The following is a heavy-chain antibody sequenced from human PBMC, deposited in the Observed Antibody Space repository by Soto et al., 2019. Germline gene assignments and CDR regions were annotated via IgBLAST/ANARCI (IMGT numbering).Heavy chain of an antibody. D-gene: IGHD2-2*02. J-gene: IGHJ6*03. CDR2: IYYSGST. CDR1: GGSISSYY. Sequence: SETLSLTCTVSGGSISSYYWSWIRQPPGKGLEWIGYIYYSGSTNYNPSLKSRVTISVDTSKNQFSLNLSSVTAADTAVYYCARERPERVPASIDEDYYYCYMDVWGKGTTVTVSS. V-gene: IGHV4-59*01. CDR3: ARERPERVPASIDEDYYYCYMDV.